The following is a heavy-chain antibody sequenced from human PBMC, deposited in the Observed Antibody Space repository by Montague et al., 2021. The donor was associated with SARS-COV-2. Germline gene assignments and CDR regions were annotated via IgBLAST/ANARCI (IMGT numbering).Heavy chain of an antibody. V-gene: IGHV4-39*01. CDR3: ARHRNYGDHSLDNWFHP. D-gene: IGHD4-17*01. CDR2: IYNSGTT. CDR1: GDSTSCPTCH. Sequence: SETLSLTCTVSGDSTSCPTCHWAWIRQVPGNGLDWIGTIYNSGTTYYNPSLKSRLTISIDTSKNQFSLKLTSVTAADTAVYYCARHRNYGDHSLDNWFHPWGQGTLVTVSS. J-gene: IGHJ5*02.